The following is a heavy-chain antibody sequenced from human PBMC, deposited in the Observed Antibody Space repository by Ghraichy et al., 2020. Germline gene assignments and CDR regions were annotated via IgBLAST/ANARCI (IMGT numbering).Heavy chain of an antibody. CDR1: GFTFSSYA. CDR2: ISDGGGST. D-gene: IGHD6-13*01. CDR3: AKQTTTSSWFYFDY. Sequence: GGSLRLSCVGSGFTFSSYAMNWVRQAPGKGLEWVSAISDGGGSTYYADSVKGRFTISRDNSENTLYLQMNNLRAEDTAVYYCAKQTTTSSWFYFDYWGQGTLVTVSS. V-gene: IGHV3-23*01. J-gene: IGHJ4*02.